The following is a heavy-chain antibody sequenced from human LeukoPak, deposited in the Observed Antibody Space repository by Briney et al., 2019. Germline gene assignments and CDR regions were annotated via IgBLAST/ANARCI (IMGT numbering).Heavy chain of an antibody. CDR2: INHSGSA. CDR3: AREGGPDIVVVPASPRAFDI. V-gene: IGHV4-34*01. CDR1: GGSFGGYY. J-gene: IGHJ3*02. D-gene: IGHD2-2*01. Sequence: SETLSLTCAVYGGSFGGYYWSWIRQPPGKGLEWIGEINHSGSANYNPSLKSRVTISVDTSKNQFSLKLSSVTAADTAVYYCAREGGPDIVVVPASPRAFDIWGQGTMVTVSS.